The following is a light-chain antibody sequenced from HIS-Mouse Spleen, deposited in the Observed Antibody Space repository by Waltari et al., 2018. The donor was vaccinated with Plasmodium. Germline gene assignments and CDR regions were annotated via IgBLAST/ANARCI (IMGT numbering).Light chain of an antibody. J-gene: IGLJ3*02. CDR2: EGS. CDR3: CSYAGSSTFV. V-gene: IGLV2-23*03. Sequence: QSALTQPASVSGSPGQSITISCTGTSSAVGGFNLFSWYQQHPGKAPKLMIYEGSKRPSGVSNRFSGSKSGNTASLTISGLQAEDEADYYCCSYAGSSTFVFGGGTKLTVL. CDR1: SSAVGGFNL.